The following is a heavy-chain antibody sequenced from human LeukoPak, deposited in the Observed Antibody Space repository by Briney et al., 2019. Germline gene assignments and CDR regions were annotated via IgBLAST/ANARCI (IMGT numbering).Heavy chain of an antibody. CDR2: INHSGST. J-gene: IGHJ5*02. D-gene: IGHD3-10*01. CDR3: ARAQAQLLWFGELLSGNWFDP. Sequence: SETLSLTCAVYGGSFSGYYWSWIRQPPGKGLEWIGEINHSGSTNYNPSLKSRVTISVDTSKNQFSLKLSSVTAADTAVYYCARAQAQLLWFGELLSGNWFDPWGQGTLVTVSP. CDR1: GGSFSGYY. V-gene: IGHV4-34*01.